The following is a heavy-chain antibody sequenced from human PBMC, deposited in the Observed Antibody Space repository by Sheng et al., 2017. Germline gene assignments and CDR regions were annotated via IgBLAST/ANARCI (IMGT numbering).Heavy chain of an antibody. D-gene: IGHD6-6*01. V-gene: IGHV3-9*03. CDR3: AKGRGSSSLDHYFDY. CDR1: GFTFDDYA. J-gene: IGHJ4*02. CDR2: ISWNSGTI. Sequence: EVQLVESGGGLVQPGRSLRLSCAASGFTFDDYAMHWVRQAPGKGLEWVSGISWNSGTIGYADSVKGRFTISRDNAKNSLYLQMNSLRAEDMALYYCAKGRGSSSLDHYFDYWGQGTLVTVSS.